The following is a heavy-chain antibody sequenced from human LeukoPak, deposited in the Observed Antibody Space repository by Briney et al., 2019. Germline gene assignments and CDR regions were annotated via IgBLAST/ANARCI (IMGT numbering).Heavy chain of an antibody. J-gene: IGHJ4*02. CDR3: ARRNLLSYFFDY. D-gene: IGHD2-2*01. Sequence: SVKVSCKASGGTFSSYAISWVRQAPGQGLEWMGGIIPIFGTANYAQKFQGRVTITADESTSTAYMELSSLRSEDTAVYYCARRNLLSYFFDYWGQGTLVTVSS. CDR1: GGTFSSYA. CDR2: IIPIFGTA. V-gene: IGHV1-69*01.